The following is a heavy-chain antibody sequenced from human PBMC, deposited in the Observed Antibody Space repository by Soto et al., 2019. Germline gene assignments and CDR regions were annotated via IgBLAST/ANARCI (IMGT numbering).Heavy chain of an antibody. CDR1: GYTFTSYD. CDR2: MNPNSGNT. V-gene: IGHV1-8*01. Sequence: ASVKVSCKASGYTFTSYDINWVRQATGQGLERMGWMNPNSGNTGYAQKFQGRVTISADKFTGTAYMELTGLRSDDTAVYYCAGDPDSHYNDSHASSYPWGQGTLVTVSS. J-gene: IGHJ5*02. D-gene: IGHD4-4*01. CDR3: AGDPDSHYNDSHASSYP.